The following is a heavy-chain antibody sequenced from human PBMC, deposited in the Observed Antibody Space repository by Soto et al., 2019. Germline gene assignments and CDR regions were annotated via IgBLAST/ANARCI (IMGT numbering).Heavy chain of an antibody. J-gene: IGHJ6*02. CDR1: GFTFSYYG. Sequence: PGGSLRLSCAASGFTFSYYGMHWVRQAPGKGLEWVAVISYDGSNKYYADSVQGRFTISRDNSKNTLYLEMNNLRAEDTALYYCAKDFFATVTTAYDYGMGAWGQGTTVTVSS. D-gene: IGHD4-4*01. CDR2: ISYDGSNK. CDR3: AKDFFATVTTAYDYGMGA. V-gene: IGHV3-30*18.